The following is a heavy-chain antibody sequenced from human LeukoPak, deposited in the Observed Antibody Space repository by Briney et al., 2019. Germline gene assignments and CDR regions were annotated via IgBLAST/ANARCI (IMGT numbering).Heavy chain of an antibody. Sequence: SETLSLTCAVYGGSFSGYYWSWIRQPPGKGLEWIGEINHSGSTNYNPSLKSRVTISVDTSKNQFSLKLSSVTAADTAVYYCVTGDLFGGPLTKNDAFDIWGQGTMVTVSS. J-gene: IGHJ3*02. CDR2: INHSGST. CDR3: VTGDLFGGPLTKNDAFDI. CDR1: GGSFSGYY. V-gene: IGHV4-34*01. D-gene: IGHD3-10*02.